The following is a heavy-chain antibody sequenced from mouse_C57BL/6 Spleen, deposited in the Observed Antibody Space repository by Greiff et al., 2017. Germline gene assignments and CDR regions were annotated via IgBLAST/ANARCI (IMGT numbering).Heavy chain of an antibody. CDR2: ISNGGGST. J-gene: IGHJ4*01. CDR3: ARQEYYGSMDY. CDR1: GFTFSDYY. D-gene: IGHD1-1*01. Sequence: DVMLVESGGGLVQPGGSLKLSCAASGFTFSDYYMYWVRQTPEKRLEWVAYISNGGGSTYYPDTVKGRFTISRDNAKNTLYLQMSRLKSEDTAMYYCARQEYYGSMDYWGQGTSVTVSS. V-gene: IGHV5-12*01.